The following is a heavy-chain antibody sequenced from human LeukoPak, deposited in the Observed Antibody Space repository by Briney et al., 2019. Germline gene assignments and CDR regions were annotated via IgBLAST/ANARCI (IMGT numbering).Heavy chain of an antibody. CDR1: GGSFSGYY. Sequence: SETLSLTCAVYGGSFSGYYWSWIRQPPGKGLEWIGEINHSGSTNYNPSLKSRVTISVDTSKNQFSLKLSSVTAADTAVYYCARVYCTNGVCVFDPWGQETLVTVSS. J-gene: IGHJ5*02. V-gene: IGHV4-34*01. CDR2: INHSGST. CDR3: ARVYCTNGVCVFDP. D-gene: IGHD2-8*01.